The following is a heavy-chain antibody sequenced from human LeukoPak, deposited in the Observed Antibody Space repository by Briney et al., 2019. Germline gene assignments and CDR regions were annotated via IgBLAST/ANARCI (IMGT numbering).Heavy chain of an antibody. CDR1: GFTFSTYW. D-gene: IGHD2-21*02. J-gene: IGHJ4*02. Sequence: GGSLRLSCAASGFTFSTYWMFWVRQAPGKGLEWVSVIYSGGSTYYADSVKGRFAISRDNSKNTLYLQMNSLRAEDTAVYYCARNGAYCGGDCYSLDHWGQGTLVTVSS. CDR2: IYSGGST. CDR3: ARNGAYCGGDCYSLDH. V-gene: IGHV3-53*01.